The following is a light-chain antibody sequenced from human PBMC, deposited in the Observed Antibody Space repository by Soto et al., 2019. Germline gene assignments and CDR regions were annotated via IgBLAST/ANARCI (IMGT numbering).Light chain of an antibody. CDR2: GAS. CDR1: QSISSH. CDR3: QQRINWPLT. V-gene: IGKV3-11*01. J-gene: IGKJ4*01. Sequence: EIVLTQSPATLSLSPGERATLSCRASQSISSHLAWYQQKPGQAPRLLIYGASNRATGIPARFSGSGSGTDFNLTISSLEPEDFAVYYCQQRINWPLTFGGGTKVEIK.